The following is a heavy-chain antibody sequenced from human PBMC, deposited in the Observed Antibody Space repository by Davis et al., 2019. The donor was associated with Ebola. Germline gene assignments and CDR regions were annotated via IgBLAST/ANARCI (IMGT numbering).Heavy chain of an antibody. J-gene: IGHJ3*02. CDR2: INAGNGNT. V-gene: IGHV1-3*01. D-gene: IGHD6-19*01. CDR3: ARSHRVGMAVEYAFDN. Sequence: AASVKVSCKASEYSFTTYAMHWVRQAPGQRLEWMGWINAGNGNTKYSQKFQGRVTITRDTSASTAYMELSSLRSEDTAVYYCARSHRVGMAVEYAFDNWGQGTMVTVSS. CDR1: EYSFTTYA.